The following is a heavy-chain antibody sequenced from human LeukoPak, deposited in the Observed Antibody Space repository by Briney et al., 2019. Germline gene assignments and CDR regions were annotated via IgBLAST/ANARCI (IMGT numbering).Heavy chain of an antibody. D-gene: IGHD3-3*01. CDR3: AKAIFGVVIMSAFDI. V-gene: IGHV3-30*02. J-gene: IGHJ3*02. CDR1: EFTFSSYG. Sequence: GGSLRLSCAASEFTFSSYGMHWVRQAPGKGLEWVAFIRYDGSNKYYADSVKGRFTISRDNSKNTLYLQMNSLRAEDTAVYYCAKAIFGVVIMSAFDIWGQGTMVTVSS. CDR2: IRYDGSNK.